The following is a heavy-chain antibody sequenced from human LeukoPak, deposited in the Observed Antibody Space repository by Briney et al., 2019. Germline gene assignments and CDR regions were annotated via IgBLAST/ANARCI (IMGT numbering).Heavy chain of an antibody. CDR2: ISGSGGRT. V-gene: IGHV3-23*01. J-gene: IGHJ4*02. CDR3: AKDLGYDYIWGEGNLYDY. Sequence: GGSLRLSCAASGFTVSSNYMSWVRQAPGKGLEWVSVISGSGGRTSYADSVKGRFTISRDNTKNTLYLQMNSLRAEDTAVYYCAKDLGYDYIWGEGNLYDYWGQGTLVTVSS. CDR1: GFTVSSNY. D-gene: IGHD3-16*01.